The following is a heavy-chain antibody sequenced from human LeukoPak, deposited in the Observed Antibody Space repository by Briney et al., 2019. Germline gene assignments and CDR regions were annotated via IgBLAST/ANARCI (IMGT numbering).Heavy chain of an antibody. CDR2: ISWNSGSI. CDR3: AKDIVRGVIFDGMDV. D-gene: IGHD3-10*01. Sequence: PGGSLRLSCAASGLSFSNYWIHWVRQAPGEGLVWVSGISWNSGSIGYADSVKGRFTISRDNAKNSLYLQMNSLRAEDTALYYCAKDIVRGVIFDGMDVWGQGTTVTVSS. J-gene: IGHJ6*02. V-gene: IGHV3-9*01. CDR1: GLSFSNYW.